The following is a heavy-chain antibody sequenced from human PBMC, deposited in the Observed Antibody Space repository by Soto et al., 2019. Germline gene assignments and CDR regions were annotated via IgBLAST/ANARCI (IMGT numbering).Heavy chain of an antibody. CDR3: AMAYRSSAGILFDP. V-gene: IGHV4-59*12. CDR1: GGCRSSYY. D-gene: IGHD6-6*01. Sequence: PSETLSLTCTVCGGCRSSYYWTWTRQPPGKGLEWIGYIYYSGITNSNPSLKSRVTISVDPSKNQFSLKLSAVTTADTAVYYCAMAYRSSAGILFDPGGQGTLVTVSS. CDR2: IYYSGIT. J-gene: IGHJ5*02.